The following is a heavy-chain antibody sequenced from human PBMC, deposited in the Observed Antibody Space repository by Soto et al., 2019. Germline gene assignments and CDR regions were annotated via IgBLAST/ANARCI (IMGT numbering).Heavy chain of an antibody. Sequence: ASVKVSCKASGYTFTSYGISWVRQAPGQGVEWMGGIIPIFGTSNNAQKFQGRVTITADESTSTAYMELSSLRSEDTAACYCARGMGELRFDYFDYWGQGTLVTVSS. CDR3: ARGMGELRFDYFDY. D-gene: IGHD3-16*01. V-gene: IGHV1-69*13. CDR2: IIPIFGTS. J-gene: IGHJ4*02. CDR1: GYTFTSYG.